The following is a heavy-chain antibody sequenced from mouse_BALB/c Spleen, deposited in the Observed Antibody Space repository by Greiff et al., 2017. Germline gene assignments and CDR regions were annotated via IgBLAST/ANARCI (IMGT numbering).Heavy chain of an antibody. CDR2: IWAGGST. CDR3: ARDQIYDGYYYYAMDY. Sequence: VMLVESGPGLVAPSQSLSITCTVSGFSLTSYGVHWVRQPPGKGLEWLGVIWAGGSTNYNSALMSRLSISKDNSKSQVFLKMNSLQTDDTAMYYCARDQIYDGYYYYAMDYWGQGTSVTVSS. D-gene: IGHD2-3*01. V-gene: IGHV2-9*02. CDR1: GFSLTSYG. J-gene: IGHJ4*01.